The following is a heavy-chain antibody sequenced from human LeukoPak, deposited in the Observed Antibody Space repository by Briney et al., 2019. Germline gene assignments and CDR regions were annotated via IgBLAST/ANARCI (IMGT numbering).Heavy chain of an antibody. CDR3: ARVHHYYDSSGYRGYYFDY. CDR1: GYTFTSYY. V-gene: IGHV1-46*01. CDR2: INPSGGST. Sequence: GASVKVSCKASGYTFTSYYMHWVRQAPGQGLEWMGIINPSGGSTSYAQKFQGRVTMTRDMSTSTVYMELSSLRSEDTAVYYCARVHHYYDSSGYRGYYFDYWGQGTLVTVSS. J-gene: IGHJ4*02. D-gene: IGHD3-22*01.